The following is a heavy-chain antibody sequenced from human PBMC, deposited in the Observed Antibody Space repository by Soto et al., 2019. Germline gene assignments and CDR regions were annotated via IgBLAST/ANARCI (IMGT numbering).Heavy chain of an antibody. Sequence: ASVKVSCKASGYTFTDYYIHWVRQAPGQGLEWMGWINPNSGDTQYAQKFQGRITLTRDTSINAGCMELRSLKSDDTAVCSCARGGNSVTKEWSIANWLGPWGQGTLVTVPQ. D-gene: IGHD4-17*01. CDR1: GYTFTDYY. CDR3: ARGGNSVTKEWSIANWLGP. J-gene: IGHJ5*02. CDR2: INPNSGDT. V-gene: IGHV1-2*02.